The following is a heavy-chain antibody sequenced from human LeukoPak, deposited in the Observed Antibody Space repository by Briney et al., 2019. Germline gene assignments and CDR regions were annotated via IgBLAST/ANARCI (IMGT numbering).Heavy chain of an antibody. D-gene: IGHD1-26*01. Sequence: GGSLRLSCPASGFTFSSSAMHWVRQAPGKGLEWVAVIWSHGSKKYYVDSVKGRFTVSRDNSKNKLYLQMNSLRAEDTAVYYCAKDREWELLGGVVDYWGQGTLVTVSS. CDR3: AKDREWELLGGVVDY. CDR2: IWSHGSKK. V-gene: IGHV3-33*06. CDR1: GFTFSSSA. J-gene: IGHJ4*02.